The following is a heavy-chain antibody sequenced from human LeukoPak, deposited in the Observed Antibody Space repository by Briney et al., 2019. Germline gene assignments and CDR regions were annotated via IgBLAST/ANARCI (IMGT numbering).Heavy chain of an antibody. CDR1: GGSFSGYY. V-gene: IGHV4-34*01. D-gene: IGHD3-3*01. Sequence: SETLSLTCAVYGGSFSGYYWSWIRQPPGKGLEWIGEVNYSGSTNYNPSLKSRVTISVDTSKNQFSLKLSSVTAADTAVYYCAGLYYDARGTFDPWGQGTLVTVSS. CDR2: VNYSGST. CDR3: AGLYYDARGTFDP. J-gene: IGHJ5*02.